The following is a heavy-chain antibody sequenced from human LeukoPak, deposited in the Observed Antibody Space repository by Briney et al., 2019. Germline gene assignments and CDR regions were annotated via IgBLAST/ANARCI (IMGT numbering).Heavy chain of an antibody. CDR3: ARGRNDFWSGYSYYMDV. CDR2: INPNSGGT. J-gene: IGHJ6*03. CDR1: GYTFSDYY. Sequence: ASVKVSCKASGYTFSDYYIHWLRQAPGQGLEWMGRINPNSGGTNYAQKFQGRVTMTRDTSISTTYMELSSLRSEDTAVYYCARGRNDFWSGYSYYMDVWGKGTTVTVSS. V-gene: IGHV1-2*06. D-gene: IGHD3-3*01.